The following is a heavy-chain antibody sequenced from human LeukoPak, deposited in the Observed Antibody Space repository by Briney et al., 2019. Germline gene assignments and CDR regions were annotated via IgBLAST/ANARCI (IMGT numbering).Heavy chain of an antibody. Sequence: GGSLRLSCAASGFTFSSYGMHWVRQAPGKGLEWVAVISYDGSNKYYADSVKGRFTISRDNSKNTLYLQMNSLRAEDTAVYYCAKDGTSGSYYNGWFDPWGQGTLVTVSS. CDR2: ISYDGSNK. J-gene: IGHJ5*02. D-gene: IGHD3-10*01. V-gene: IGHV3-30*18. CDR3: AKDGTSGSYYNGWFDP. CDR1: GFTFSSYG.